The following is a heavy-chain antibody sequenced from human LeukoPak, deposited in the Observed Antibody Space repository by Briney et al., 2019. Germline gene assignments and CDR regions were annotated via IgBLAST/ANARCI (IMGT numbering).Heavy chain of an antibody. CDR3: ARVDRNIRGVIQLGAFDI. CDR2: TYYRSNWYN. D-gene: IGHD3-10*01. V-gene: IGHV6-1*01. Sequence: SQTLSLTCAISGDSVSSNTAAWNWIRQSPSRGLEWLGRTYYRSNWYNDYALSVKSRITVNPDTSKNQFSLQLNSVTPEDTAVYYCARVDRNIRGVIQLGAFDIWGQGTMVTVSS. J-gene: IGHJ3*02. CDR1: GDSVSSNTAA.